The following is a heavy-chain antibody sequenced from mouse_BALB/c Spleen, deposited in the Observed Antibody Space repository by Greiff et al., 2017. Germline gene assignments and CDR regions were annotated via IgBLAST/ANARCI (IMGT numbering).Heavy chain of an antibody. CDR2: ISSGSSTI. J-gene: IGHJ4*01. CDR3: ARSPYGYAMDY. D-gene: IGHD1-1*01. V-gene: IGHV5-17*02. Sequence: VQLKESGGGLVQPGGSRKLSCAASGFTFSSFGMHWVRQAPEKGLEWVAYISSGSSTIYYADTVKGRFTISRDNPKNTLFLQMTSLRSEDTAMYYCARSPYGYAMDYWGQGTSVTVSS. CDR1: GFTFSSFG.